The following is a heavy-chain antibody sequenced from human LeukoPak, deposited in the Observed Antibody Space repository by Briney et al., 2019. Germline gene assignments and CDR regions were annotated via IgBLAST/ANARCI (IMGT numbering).Heavy chain of an antibody. CDR2: ISSSSSYI. D-gene: IGHD3-9*01. Sequence: GGSLRLSCAASGFTFSSYSMNWVRQAPGKGLEWVSSISSSSSYIYYADSVKGRFTISRDNAKNSLYLQMNSLRAEDTAVYYCAAPYYDTLTGYYRGDDYWGQGTLVTVSS. J-gene: IGHJ4*02. CDR3: AAPYYDTLTGYYRGDDY. V-gene: IGHV3-21*01. CDR1: GFTFSSYS.